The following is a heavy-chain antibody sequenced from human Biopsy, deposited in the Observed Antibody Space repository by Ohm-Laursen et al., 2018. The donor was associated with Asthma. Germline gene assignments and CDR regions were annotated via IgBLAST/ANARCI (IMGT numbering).Heavy chain of an antibody. J-gene: IGHJ4*02. Sequence: SLRLSCAASGFTFDDYAMHRVRQAPGKGLEWVSGVSWNSGSIDYADSVKGRLTISRDNAKNSLYLQMNSLRGADTALYYCVKDIRLQLWGFDSWGQGTLVTVSS. CDR2: VSWNSGSI. D-gene: IGHD6-13*01. CDR3: VKDIRLQLWGFDS. V-gene: IGHV3-9*01. CDR1: GFTFDDYA.